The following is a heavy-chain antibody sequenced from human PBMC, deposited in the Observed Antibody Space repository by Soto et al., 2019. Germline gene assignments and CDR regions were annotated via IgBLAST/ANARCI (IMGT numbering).Heavy chain of an antibody. D-gene: IGHD1-7*01. CDR1: GFTFSSYA. CDR3: AKPGATGTTVRTHPCFDA. V-gene: IGHV3-23*01. J-gene: IGHJ5*02. Sequence: EVQLLESGGGLVQPGESLRLSCAASGFTFSSYALSWVRQAPGAGMEWVSTISAGGSTTYYADSVKGRFPISRDHSKNTLQLQMNSLRAEATAVYYWAKPGATGTTVRTHPCFDAWGQGNLVTVSS. CDR2: ISAGGSTT.